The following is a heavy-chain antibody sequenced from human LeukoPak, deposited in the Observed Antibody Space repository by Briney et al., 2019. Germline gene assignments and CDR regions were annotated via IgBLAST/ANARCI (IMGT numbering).Heavy chain of an antibody. CDR1: GFHFIDYA. J-gene: IGHJ4*02. D-gene: IGHD1-1*01. V-gene: IGHV3-7*01. CDR3: ARQRYSDY. CDR2: IKEDGSEN. Sequence: GGSLRLSCAASGFHFIDYAMSWVRQAPGKGLEWVANIKEDGSENSYVESVKGRFTISRDNAKNSLYLQLNSLRAEDTAVYFCARQRYSDYWGQRTLVTVSS.